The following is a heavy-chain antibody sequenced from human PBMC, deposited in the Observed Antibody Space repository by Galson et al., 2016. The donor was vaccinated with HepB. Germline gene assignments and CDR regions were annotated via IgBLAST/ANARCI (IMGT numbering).Heavy chain of an antibody. CDR2: FYPEDGET. V-gene: IGHV1-24*01. J-gene: IGHJ4*02. CDR3: APWDDYGGNPDSVVGF. D-gene: IGHD4-23*01. Sequence: SVKVSCKVSGYTLTELSMHWVRQAPGKGLEWMGGFYPEDGETIYAQKFQGRVTMTEDTSTDTAYMELSSLRSEDTAVYYCAPWDDYGGNPDSVVGFWGQGTLVTVSS. CDR1: GYTLTELS.